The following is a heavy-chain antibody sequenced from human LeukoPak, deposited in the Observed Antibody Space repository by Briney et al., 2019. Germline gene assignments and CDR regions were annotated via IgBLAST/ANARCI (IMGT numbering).Heavy chain of an antibody. CDR3: ARRRSSKRAYYYYYMDV. D-gene: IGHD6-13*01. Sequence: SETLSLTCTVSGYSISSGYYWGWIRQPPGKGLEWIGSIYHSGSTYYNPSLKSRVTISVDTSKNQFSLKLSSVTAADTAVYYCARRRSSKRAYYYYYMDVWGKGTTVTVSS. CDR1: GYSISSGYY. J-gene: IGHJ6*03. CDR2: IYHSGST. V-gene: IGHV4-38-2*02.